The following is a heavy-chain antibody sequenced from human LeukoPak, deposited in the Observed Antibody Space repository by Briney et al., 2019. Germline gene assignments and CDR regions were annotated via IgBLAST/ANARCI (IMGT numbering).Heavy chain of an antibody. J-gene: IGHJ4*02. CDR1: GYSFTSCW. CDR2: IYPGDSDT. V-gene: IGHV5-51*01. CDR3: ARGRALLWFGESPDEHFDY. Sequence: GESLKISCKGSGYSFTSCWIGWVRQMPGKGLEWMGIIYPGDSDTRYSPSFQGQVTISADKSISTAYLQWSSLKASDTAMYYCARGRALLWFGESPDEHFDYWGQGTLVTVSS. D-gene: IGHD3-10*01.